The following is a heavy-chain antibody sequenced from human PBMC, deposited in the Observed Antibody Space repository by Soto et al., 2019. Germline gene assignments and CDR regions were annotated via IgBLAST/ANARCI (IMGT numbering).Heavy chain of an antibody. CDR1: GYTFTNFG. CDR2: TSAYNDIQ. Sequence: ASVKVSCKASGYTFTNFGVTWVRRAPGQGLEWMGWTSAYNDIQNNAQKFQGRVTMTIDTSTSTAYMDRRILTSADTAVYYCARLILGVEAWFDPWGQGTMVTVSS. V-gene: IGHV1-18*01. D-gene: IGHD1-26*01. J-gene: IGHJ5*02. CDR3: ARLILGVEAWFDP.